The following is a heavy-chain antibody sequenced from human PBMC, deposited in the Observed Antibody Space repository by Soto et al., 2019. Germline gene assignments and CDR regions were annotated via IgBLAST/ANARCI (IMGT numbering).Heavy chain of an antibody. Sequence: EVQLVESGGGLVQPGGSLRLSCAASGFTFSSYAMHWVRQAPGKGLEYVSAISSNGGSTYYANSVKGRFTISRDNSKNTLYRQMGSLRAEDMAVYYCARDEYDYIWGSYRLWGQGTLVTVSS. CDR3: ARDEYDYIWGSYRL. V-gene: IGHV3-64*01. CDR2: ISSNGGST. CDR1: GFTFSSYA. J-gene: IGHJ4*02. D-gene: IGHD3-16*02.